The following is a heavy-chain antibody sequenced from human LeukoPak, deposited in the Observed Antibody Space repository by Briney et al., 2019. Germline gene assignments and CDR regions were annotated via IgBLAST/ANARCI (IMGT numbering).Heavy chain of an antibody. V-gene: IGHV3-30*03. Sequence: PGGSLRLSCAASGFTFSSYGMQWVRQAPGKGLEWVAIISYDGRDKFYEDSVKGRFTISRDNSKNTLYLQMNSLRAEDTAVYYCARLVAYYYYMDVWGKGTTVTVSS. CDR1: GFTFSSYG. D-gene: IGHD2-15*01. J-gene: IGHJ6*03. CDR2: ISYDGRDK. CDR3: ARLVAYYYYMDV.